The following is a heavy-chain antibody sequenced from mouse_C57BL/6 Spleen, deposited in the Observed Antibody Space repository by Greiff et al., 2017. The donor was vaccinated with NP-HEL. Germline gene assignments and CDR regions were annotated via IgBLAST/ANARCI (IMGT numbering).Heavy chain of an antibody. Sequence: VQLQQSGAELARPGASVKIPCKASGYTFTDYNMDWVKQSHGKSLEWIGDINPNNGGTIYNQKFKGKATLTVDKSSSTAYMELRSLTSEDTAVYYCARRLLYYYAMDYWGQGTSVTVSS. CDR3: ARRLLYYYAMDY. CDR2: INPNNGGT. CDR1: GYTFTDYN. D-gene: IGHD3-2*02. J-gene: IGHJ4*01. V-gene: IGHV1-18*01.